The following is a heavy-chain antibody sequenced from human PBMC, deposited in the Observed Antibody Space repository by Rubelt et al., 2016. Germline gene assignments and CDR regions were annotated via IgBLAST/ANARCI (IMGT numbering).Heavy chain of an antibody. CDR3: ARLNTGMSAMDV. Sequence: QVPGKGLVWVSRINSDGSSTSYVDSVKGRFTISRDNAKNTLYLQMNSLRDEDTAVYYCARLNTGMSAMDVWGQGTTVTVSS. J-gene: IGHJ6*02. V-gene: IGHV3-74*01. CDR2: INSDGSST. D-gene: IGHD1-14*01.